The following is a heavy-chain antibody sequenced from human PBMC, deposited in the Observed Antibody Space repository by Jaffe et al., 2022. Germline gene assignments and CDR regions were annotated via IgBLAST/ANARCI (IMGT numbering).Heavy chain of an antibody. CDR2: INPNSGGT. CDR3: ARAQWEYYDILTGYYTTQPPDY. Sequence: QVQLVQSGAEVKKPGASVKVSCKASGYTFTGYYMHWVRQAPGQGLEWMGWINPNSGGTNYAQKFQGRVTMTRDTSISTAYMELSRLRSDDTAVYYCARAQWEYYDILTGYYTTQPPDYWGQGTLVTVSS. D-gene: IGHD3-9*01. CDR1: GYTFTGYY. J-gene: IGHJ4*02. V-gene: IGHV1-2*02.